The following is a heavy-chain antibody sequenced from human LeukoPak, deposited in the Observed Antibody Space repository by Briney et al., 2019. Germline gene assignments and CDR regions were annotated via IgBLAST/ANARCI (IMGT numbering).Heavy chain of an antibody. D-gene: IGHD3-10*01. CDR1: GYTFTGYY. CDR2: INPNSGGT. V-gene: IGHV1-2*02. CDR3: ARDLSITMVRGVIITSRFPLRY. Sequence: GASVKVSCKASGYTFTGYYMHWVRQAPGQGLEWMGWINPNSGGTNYAQKFQGRVTMTRDTSISTAYMELRSLRSDDTAVYYCARDLSITMVRGVIITSRFPLRYWGQGTLVTVSS. J-gene: IGHJ4*02.